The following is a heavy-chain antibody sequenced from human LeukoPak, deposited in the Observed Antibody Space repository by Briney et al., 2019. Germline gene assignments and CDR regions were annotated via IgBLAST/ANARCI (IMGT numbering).Heavy chain of an antibody. CDR1: GFTFSSYA. CDR2: ISYDGSNK. D-gene: IGHD3-22*01. CDR3: AVEYYYDSSPFDY. Sequence: GGSLRLSCAASGFTFSSYAMHWVRQAPGKGLEWVAVISYDGSNKYYADSVKGRFTISRDNSKNTLYLQMNSLRAEDTAVYYCAVEYYYDSSPFDYWGQGTLVTVSS. V-gene: IGHV3-30*04. J-gene: IGHJ4*02.